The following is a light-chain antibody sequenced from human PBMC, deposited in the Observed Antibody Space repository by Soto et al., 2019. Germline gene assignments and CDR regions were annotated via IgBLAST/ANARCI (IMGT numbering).Light chain of an antibody. CDR3: QQYNNWPRT. CDR2: YIS. V-gene: IGKV3D-15*01. CDR1: QSVSSSY. J-gene: IGKJ1*01. Sequence: EIMLTQSPGTLSLSPGERATLSCRASQSVSSSYLAWYQQKPGQAPRLLIYYISTRATGIPARFSGSGSGTEFTLTINSLQSEDFAVYYCQQYNNWPRTFGQGTKVDIK.